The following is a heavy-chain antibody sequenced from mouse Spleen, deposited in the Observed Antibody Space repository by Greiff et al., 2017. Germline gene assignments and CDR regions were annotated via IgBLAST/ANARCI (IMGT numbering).Heavy chain of an antibody. CDR3: GRNRGIYGGYFDV. J-gene: IGHJ1*03. V-gene: IGHV2-2*01. CDR1: GFSLTSYG. Sequence: QVQLQQSGPGLVQPSQCLSITCTVSGFSLTSYGVHWVRQSPGKGLEWLGVIWSGGSTDYNAAFISRLSISKDNSKSQVFFKMNSLQADDTAIYYCGRNRGIYGGYFDVWGTGTTVTVSS. CDR2: IWSGGST. D-gene: IGHD1-2*01.